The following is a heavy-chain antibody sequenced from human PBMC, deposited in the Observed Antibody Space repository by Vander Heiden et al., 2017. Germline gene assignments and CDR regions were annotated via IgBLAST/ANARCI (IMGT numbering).Heavy chain of an antibody. J-gene: IGHJ4*02. CDR3: ARTHNWGATYYFDF. D-gene: IGHD7-27*01. Sequence: QVPLQESGPGLVKPRQNLFPTCPVSGGPGSSGNYYWSWISQAPGKGLEWIGYLDYSRSNYYNPSLESRVSISVDTSKNQFSLMLTSVTATDTAVYYCARTHNWGATYYFDFWGQGILVTVSS. CDR1: GGPGSSGNYY. CDR2: LDYSRSN. V-gene: IGHV4-30-4*01.